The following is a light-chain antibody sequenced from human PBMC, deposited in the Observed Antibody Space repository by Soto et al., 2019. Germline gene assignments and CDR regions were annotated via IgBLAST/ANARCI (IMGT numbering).Light chain of an antibody. J-gene: IGKJ5*01. CDR2: GAS. Sequence: ERVMTQSPATLSVSPGERATRSCRASQSVSSNLAWYQQKPGQAPRLFIYGASTRATAIPPRFSGSGSGTEFTLTISSLQSEDFAVYYCQQYDNWPITFGQGTRLEI. V-gene: IGKV3-15*01. CDR1: QSVSSN. CDR3: QQYDNWPIT.